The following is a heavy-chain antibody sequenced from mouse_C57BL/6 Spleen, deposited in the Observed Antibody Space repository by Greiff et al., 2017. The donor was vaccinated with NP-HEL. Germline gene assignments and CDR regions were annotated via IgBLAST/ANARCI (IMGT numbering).Heavy chain of an antibody. CDR1: GYTFTDYY. CDR2: INPNNGGT. CDR3: VRDAIYYEYESSYWCFEV. J-gene: IGHJ1*03. Sequence: EVQLQQSGPELVKPGASVKISCKASGYTFTDYYMNWVKQSHGKSLEWIGDINPNNGGTSYNQKFKGKATLTVDKSSSTAYMELRSLTSEDSAVFYSVRDAIYYEYESSYWCFEVWGTESTGTVSP. D-gene: IGHD2-4*01. V-gene: IGHV1-26*01.